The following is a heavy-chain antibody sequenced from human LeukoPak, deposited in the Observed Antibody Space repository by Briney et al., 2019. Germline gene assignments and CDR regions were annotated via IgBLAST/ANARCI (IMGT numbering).Heavy chain of an antibody. Sequence: GGSLRLSCSASGFTFSSYAMHWVRQAPGKGLEYVSAISSNGGSTYYADSVKGRFTISRDNSKNTLYLQMNSLRAEDTAVYYCAKVGATVFDYWGQGTLVTVSS. D-gene: IGHD1-26*01. CDR2: ISSNGGST. J-gene: IGHJ4*02. V-gene: IGHV3-64*04. CDR1: GFTFSSYA. CDR3: AKVGATVFDY.